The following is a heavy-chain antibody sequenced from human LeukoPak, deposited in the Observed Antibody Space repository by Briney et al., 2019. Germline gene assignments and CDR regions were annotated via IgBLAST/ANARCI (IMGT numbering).Heavy chain of an antibody. CDR3: ASSLYCSSTSCYLGWFDP. V-gene: IGHV4-39*01. J-gene: IGHJ5*02. D-gene: IGHD2-2*01. CDR2: IYYSGST. CDR1: GGSISSSSYY. Sequence: SETLSLTCTVSGGSISSSSYYWGWIRQPPGKGLEWIGSIYYSGSTYYNPSLKSRVTISVDTSKNQFSLKLSSVTAADTAVYYCASSLYCSSTSCYLGWFDPWGQGTLVTVSS.